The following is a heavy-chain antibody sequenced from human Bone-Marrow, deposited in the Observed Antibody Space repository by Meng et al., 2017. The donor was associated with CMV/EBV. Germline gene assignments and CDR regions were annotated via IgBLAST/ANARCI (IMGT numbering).Heavy chain of an antibody. J-gene: IGHJ6*02. V-gene: IGHV3-48*03. Sequence: GGSLRLSCAASGFTFSSYEMNWVRHAPGKGLEWVSYISSSGSTIYYADSVKGRFTISRDNAKNSLYLQMNSLRAEDTAVYYCARSPVVMVVAATYYYYYYGMDVWGQGTTVTVSS. CDR3: ARSPVVMVVAATYYYYYYGMDV. CDR1: GFTFSSYE. D-gene: IGHD2-15*01. CDR2: ISSSGSTI.